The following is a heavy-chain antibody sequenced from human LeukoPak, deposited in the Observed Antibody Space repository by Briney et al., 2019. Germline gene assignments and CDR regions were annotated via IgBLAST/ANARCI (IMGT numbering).Heavy chain of an antibody. Sequence: LTGGSLRLSCAASGFTFSTYGMHWVRQAPGKGLEWVAVIWYDGSNKYYADSVKGRFTISRDNSKNTLYLQMNSLRAEDTAVYYCARTPSIVGVANWYFDLWGRGTLVTVAS. J-gene: IGHJ2*01. CDR1: GFTFSTYG. V-gene: IGHV3-33*01. CDR3: ARTPSIVGVANWYFDL. CDR2: IWYDGSNK. D-gene: IGHD1-26*01.